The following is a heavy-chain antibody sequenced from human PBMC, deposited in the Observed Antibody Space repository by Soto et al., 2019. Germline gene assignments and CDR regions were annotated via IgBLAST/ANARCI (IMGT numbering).Heavy chain of an antibody. CDR3: AISRGSYYTNFDT. CDR1: ADTFTGYT. D-gene: IGHD3-10*01. V-gene: IGHV1-69*08. CDR2: VIPILGAS. Sequence: QVQLVQSGAEVKKPGSSVKVSCKASADTFTGYTVTWVRQAPGQGLEWVGRVIPILGASNFAQKFQGRVTTSADKSADTAYMGLTGLTSEDTAVYYCAISRGSYYTNFDTWGQGTLVTVSS. J-gene: IGHJ4*02.